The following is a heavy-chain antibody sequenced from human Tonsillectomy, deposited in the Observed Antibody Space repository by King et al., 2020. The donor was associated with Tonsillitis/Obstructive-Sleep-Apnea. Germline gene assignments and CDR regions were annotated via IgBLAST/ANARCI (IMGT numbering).Heavy chain of an antibody. V-gene: IGHV1-46*01. CDR3: AGDGPPSYDFWSGYYGYFDY. D-gene: IGHD3-3*01. CDR2: INPSGGST. J-gene: IGHJ4*02. CDR1: GYTFTSYY. Sequence: QLVQSGAEVKKPGASVKVSCKASGYTFTSYYMHWVRQAPGQGLEWMGIINPSGGSTSYAQKFQGRVTMTRDTSTGNVYMELGSLRSEDTAVYYCAGDGPPSYDFWSGYYGYFDYWGQGTLVTVSS.